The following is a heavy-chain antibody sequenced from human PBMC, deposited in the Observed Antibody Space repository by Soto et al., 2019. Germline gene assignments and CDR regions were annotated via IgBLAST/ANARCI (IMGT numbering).Heavy chain of an antibody. CDR1: GYTFTSDC. Sequence: GALSKVSSKASGYTFTSDCIHWVRQNPGQRLEWMGWGNAPNGDTKYSPKFQGSVTITRDTSASPAYMELSSVRSADTAVSYCVIRHVTATGIDWFDPWGQGTPVTVCS. CDR3: VIRHVTATGIDWFDP. J-gene: IGHJ5*02. D-gene: IGHD6-13*01. CDR2: GNAPNGDT. V-gene: IGHV1-3*01.